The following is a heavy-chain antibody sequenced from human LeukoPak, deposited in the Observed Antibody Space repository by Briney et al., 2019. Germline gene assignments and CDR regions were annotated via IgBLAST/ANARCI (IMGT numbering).Heavy chain of an antibody. CDR3: ARDSVDFDAFDI. CDR1: GFTVSSNY. J-gene: IGHJ3*02. Sequence: GGSLRLSCAASGFTVSSNYMSWVRQAPGKGLEWVSVIYSGGSTYYADSVKGRFTISRDNSKNTLYLQMNSLRAEDTAVYYYARDSVDFDAFDIWGQGTMVTVSS. D-gene: IGHD3/OR15-3a*01. CDR2: IYSGGST. V-gene: IGHV3-66*01.